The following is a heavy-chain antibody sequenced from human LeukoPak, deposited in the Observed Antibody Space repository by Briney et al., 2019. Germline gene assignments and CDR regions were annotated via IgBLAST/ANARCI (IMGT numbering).Heavy chain of an antibody. CDR1: GFTFSSYA. Sequence: GGSLRLSCAASGFTFSSYAMSWVRQAPGKGLEWVSGISGSGDNTYYADSVKGRFTISRDNSKNTLYLQMNSLRAEDTAVYYCAKDLGYCSGGSCYWGQGTLVTVSS. CDR2: ISGSGDNT. V-gene: IGHV3-23*01. J-gene: IGHJ4*02. CDR3: AKDLGYCSGGSCY. D-gene: IGHD2-15*01.